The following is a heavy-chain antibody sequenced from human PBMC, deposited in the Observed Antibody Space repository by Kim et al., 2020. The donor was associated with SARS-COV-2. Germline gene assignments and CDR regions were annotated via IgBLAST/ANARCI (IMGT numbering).Heavy chain of an antibody. J-gene: IGHJ4*02. D-gene: IGHD2-21*02. CDR3: SETLPGVTYFYI. V-gene: IGHV3-23*01. Sequence: GGSLRLSCAASGFTIDTDAMSWVRQAPGKGLEWVSTITGGGDTYYGDSVKGRFAISRDNSKNTLYLHRNSLRAEDTALYYCSETLPGVTYFYIWGQGTLGTVSS. CDR1: GFTIDTDA. CDR2: ITGGGDT.